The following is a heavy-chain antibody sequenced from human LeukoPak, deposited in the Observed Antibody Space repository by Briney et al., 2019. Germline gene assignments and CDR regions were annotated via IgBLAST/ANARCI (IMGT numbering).Heavy chain of an antibody. CDR1: GFILRNYG. D-gene: IGHD1-26*01. CDR2: IYYDGRIK. V-gene: IGHV3-33*01. CDR3: ATGTGIVGATTHDY. Sequence: GGSLRLSCATSGFILRNYGMHWVRQAPGKGLEWVAIIYYDGRIKYYADSVQGRFTISKDNSNNMLYLQMNSLRAEDTAVYYCATGTGIVGATTHDYWGQGTLVTVSS. J-gene: IGHJ4*02.